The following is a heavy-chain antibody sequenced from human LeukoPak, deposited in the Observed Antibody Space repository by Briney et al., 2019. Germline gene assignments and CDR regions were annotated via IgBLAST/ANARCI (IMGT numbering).Heavy chain of an antibody. D-gene: IGHD2/OR15-2a*01. Sequence: GGSLRLSCLASGFPFSTYAMSWGRRAPGKGLEWVSVISGSGDITHYTDSVKGRFTIFRDNSKNTLYLQMNSLRAEDTAVYYCARPLLSDDAFDIRGQGTMVTVSS. V-gene: IGHV3-23*01. CDR1: GFPFSTYA. CDR2: ISGSGDIT. CDR3: ARPLLSDDAFDI. J-gene: IGHJ3*02.